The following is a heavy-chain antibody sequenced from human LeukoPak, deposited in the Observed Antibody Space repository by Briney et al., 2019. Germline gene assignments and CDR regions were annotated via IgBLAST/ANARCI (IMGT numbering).Heavy chain of an antibody. D-gene: IGHD3-22*01. J-gene: IGHJ4*02. Sequence: ETLSLTCTVSGGSISSSSYYWGWIRQSPGKGLEWVSAISGSGGSTYYADSVKGRFTISRDNSKNTLYLQMNSLRAEDTAVYYCAKHSSSGYKPSHYFDYWGQGTLVTVSS. CDR2: ISGSGGST. V-gene: IGHV3-23*01. CDR3: AKHSSSGYKPSHYFDY. CDR1: GGSISSSSYY.